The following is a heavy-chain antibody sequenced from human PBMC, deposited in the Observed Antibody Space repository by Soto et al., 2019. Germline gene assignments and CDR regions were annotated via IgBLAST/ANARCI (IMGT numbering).Heavy chain of an antibody. Sequence: SETLSLTCTVSDGSISSSSYYWGWIRQPPGKGLEWIGEINYSGSTNYNPSLKSRVTISVDTSKNQFSLKLSSVAAADTAVYYCARGMGYDHYYYYYYMDVWGKGTTVTVSS. J-gene: IGHJ6*03. V-gene: IGHV4-39*07. CDR2: INYSGST. CDR3: ARGMGYDHYYYYYYMDV. D-gene: IGHD5-12*01. CDR1: DGSISSSSYY.